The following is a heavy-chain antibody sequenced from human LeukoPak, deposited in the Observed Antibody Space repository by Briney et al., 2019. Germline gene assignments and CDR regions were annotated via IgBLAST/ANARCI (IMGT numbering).Heavy chain of an antibody. CDR2: IKSKTDGGTT. CDR3: TTDHPGAVEMATILDY. CDR1: GFTFSNAW. J-gene: IGHJ4*02. V-gene: IGHV3-15*01. D-gene: IGHD5-24*01. Sequence: GGSLRLSCAASGFTFSNAWMGWVHQAPGKGLEWVGRIKSKTDGGTTDYAAPVKGRFTISRDDSKNTLYLQMNSLKTEDTAVYYCTTDHPGAVEMATILDYWGQGTLVTVSS.